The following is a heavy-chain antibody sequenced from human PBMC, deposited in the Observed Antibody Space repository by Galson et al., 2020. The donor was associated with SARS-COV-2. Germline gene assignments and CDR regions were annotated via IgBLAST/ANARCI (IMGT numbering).Heavy chain of an antibody. CDR3: AKDPYSSGYFPPFPFDY. Sequence: GGSLRLSCAASGFTFSSYAMSWVRQAPGKGLEWVSAISGSGGSTYYADSVKGRFTISRDNSKNTLYLQMNSLRAEDTAVYYCAKDPYSSGYFPPFPFDYWGQGTLVTVSS. CDR2: ISGSGGST. D-gene: IGHD3-22*01. V-gene: IGHV3-23*01. J-gene: IGHJ4*02. CDR1: GFTFSSYA.